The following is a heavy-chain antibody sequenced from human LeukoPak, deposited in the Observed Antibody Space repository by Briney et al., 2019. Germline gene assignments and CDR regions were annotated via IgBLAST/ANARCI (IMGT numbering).Heavy chain of an antibody. Sequence: PSQTLSLTCTVSGGSISSGSYYWSWIRQPAGKGLEWIGRIYTSGSTNYNPSLKSRVTISVDRSKNQFSLKLSSVTAADTAVYYCARTFYSSSWYGGRDNWFDPWGQGTLVTVSS. J-gene: IGHJ5*02. D-gene: IGHD6-13*01. CDR2: IYTSGST. CDR3: ARTFYSSSWYGGRDNWFDP. V-gene: IGHV4-61*02. CDR1: GGSISSGSYY.